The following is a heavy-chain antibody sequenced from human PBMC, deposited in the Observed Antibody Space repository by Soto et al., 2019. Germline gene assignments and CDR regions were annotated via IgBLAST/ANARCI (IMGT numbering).Heavy chain of an antibody. CDR2: IDPSDSYT. CDR1: GYSFTSYW. V-gene: IGHV5-10-1*01. CDR3: ARSEVVPAASFYYYYVMDV. J-gene: IGHJ6*02. D-gene: IGHD2-2*01. Sequence: GESLKISCKGSGYSFTSYWISWVRQMPGKGLEWMGRIDPSDSYTNYSPSFQGHVTISADKSISTAYLQWSSLKASDTAMYYCARSEVVPAASFYYYYVMDVWGQGTTVTVSS.